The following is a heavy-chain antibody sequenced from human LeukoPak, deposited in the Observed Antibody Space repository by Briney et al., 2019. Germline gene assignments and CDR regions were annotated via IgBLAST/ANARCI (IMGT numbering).Heavy chain of an antibody. V-gene: IGHV3-21*01. CDR1: GFTFSSYS. Sequence: PGGSLRPSCAASGFTFSSYSMNWVRQAPGKGLEWVSSISSSSSYIYYADSVKGRFTISRDNAKNSLYLQMNSLRAEDTAVYYCARDYTIFGVADAFDIWGQGTMVTVSS. CDR3: ARDYTIFGVADAFDI. CDR2: ISSSSSYI. J-gene: IGHJ3*02. D-gene: IGHD3-3*01.